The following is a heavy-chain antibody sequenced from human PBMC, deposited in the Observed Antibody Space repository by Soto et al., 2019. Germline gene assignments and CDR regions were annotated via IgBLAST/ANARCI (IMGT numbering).Heavy chain of an antibody. D-gene: IGHD6-6*01. CDR3: AREGGEYSSSFFDY. Sequence: QVQLQESGPGLVKPSETLSLTCTVSGGSISSYYWSWIRQPPGKGLEWIGYIYYSGSTNYNPSLKSRVTISVDTSKNQFSLKLSSVTAADTAVYYCAREGGEYSSSFFDYWGQGTLVTVSS. CDR1: GGSISSYY. CDR2: IYYSGST. V-gene: IGHV4-59*01. J-gene: IGHJ4*02.